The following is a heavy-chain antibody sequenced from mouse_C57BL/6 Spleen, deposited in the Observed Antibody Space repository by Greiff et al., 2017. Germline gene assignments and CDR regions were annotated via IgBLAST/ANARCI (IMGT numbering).Heavy chain of an antibody. CDR1: GYAFTNYL. J-gene: IGHJ3*01. CDR2: INPGSGGT. Sequence: VQLQQSGAELVRPGTSVKVSCKASGYAFTNYLIAWVKQRPGQGLEWIGVINPGSGGTNYNEKFKGPATLTADKSSSTASMQLRSLTSEDAAVYFCARWGLDAGCAYWGQGTLVTVSA. V-gene: IGHV1-54*01. D-gene: IGHD6-1*01. CDR3: ARWGLDAGCAY.